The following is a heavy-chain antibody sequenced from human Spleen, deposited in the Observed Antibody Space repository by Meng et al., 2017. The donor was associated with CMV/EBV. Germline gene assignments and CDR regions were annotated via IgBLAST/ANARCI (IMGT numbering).Heavy chain of an antibody. CDR1: GFTFSSYA. CDR2: ISYDGSNK. J-gene: IGHJ4*02. V-gene: IGHV3-30*04. CDR3: TKGGNGGSRHHFDY. Sequence: GESLKISCAASGFTFSSYAMHWVRQAPGKGLEWVAVISYDGSNKYYADSVKGRFTISRDNSKNTLYLQMNSLRAEDTAVYYCTKGGNGGSRHHFDYWGQGTLVTVSS. D-gene: IGHD2-15*01.